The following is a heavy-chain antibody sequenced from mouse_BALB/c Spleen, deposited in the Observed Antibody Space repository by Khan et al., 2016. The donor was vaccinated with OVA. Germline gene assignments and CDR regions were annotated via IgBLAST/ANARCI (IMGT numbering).Heavy chain of an antibody. V-gene: IGHV2-9*02. Sequence: QVQLKESGPGLVAPSQSLSITCTVSGFSLTSYGVHWVRQPPGKGLEWLGVIWAGGSTNYNSAPMSRLSISKDNSKSNVFLKMNSQQTDDTAVYYCARLKDMWGQGTTLTVSS. CDR2: IWAGGST. CDR3: ARLKDM. J-gene: IGHJ2*01. CDR1: GFSLTSYG.